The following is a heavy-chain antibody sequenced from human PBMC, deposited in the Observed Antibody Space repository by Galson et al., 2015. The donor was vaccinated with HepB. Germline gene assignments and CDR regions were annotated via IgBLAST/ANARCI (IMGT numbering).Heavy chain of an antibody. V-gene: IGHV3-7*03. CDR2: IKEDGSEI. J-gene: IGHJ5*02. D-gene: IGHD3-22*01. CDR3: ARDNLGQLLYDGSRYAWFDP. Sequence: LRLSCAASGFTFSTYWMSWVRQAPGKGLEWVANIKEDGSEIKYVDSVKGRFTISRDNAKNSLYLQMNSLRAEDTAVYYCARDNLGQLLYDGSRYAWFDPWGQGTLVTVSS. CDR1: GFTFSTYW.